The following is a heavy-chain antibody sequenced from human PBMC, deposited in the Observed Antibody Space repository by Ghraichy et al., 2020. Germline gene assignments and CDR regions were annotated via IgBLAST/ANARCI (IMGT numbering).Heavy chain of an antibody. CDR2: INHSRST. CDR3: ARGWLQFFYF. J-gene: IGHJ4*02. CDR1: GGSFSGYY. D-gene: IGHD5-24*01. V-gene: IGHV4-34*01. Sequence: TLSLTCAVYGGSFSGYYWSWIRQPPGKGLEWIGEINHSRSTNYNPSLKSRVTISVDTSKNQFSLKLSSVTAADTAVYYCARGWLQFFYFWGQGTLVTVSS.